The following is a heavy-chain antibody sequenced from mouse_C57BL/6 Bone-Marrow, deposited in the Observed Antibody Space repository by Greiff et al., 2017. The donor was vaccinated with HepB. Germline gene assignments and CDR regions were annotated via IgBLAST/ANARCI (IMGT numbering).Heavy chain of an antibody. J-gene: IGHJ2*01. CDR1: GYTFTSYG. CDR2: IYPRSGNT. V-gene: IGHV1-81*01. D-gene: IGHD2-4*01. Sequence: QVQLQQSGAELARPGASVKLSCKASGYTFTSYGISWVKQRTGQGLEWIGEIYPRSGNTYYNEKFKGKATLTADKSSSTAYMELRSLTSEDSAVYFCARCYYDYDERVDYWGQGTTLTVSS. CDR3: ARCYYDYDERVDY.